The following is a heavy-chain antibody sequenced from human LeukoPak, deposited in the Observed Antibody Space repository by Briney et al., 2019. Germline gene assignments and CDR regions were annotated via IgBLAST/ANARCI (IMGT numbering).Heavy chain of an antibody. J-gene: IGHJ6*03. Sequence: ASVKVSCKASVGTFSSYAISWVRQAPGKGLEWMGLILPIFDTAHYPQKFQGRVTITADESTSTAYMELSSLRSEDTAVYYCARVGGHSGYALRYYYYYYMDVWGKGTTVTVSS. D-gene: IGHD5-12*01. V-gene: IGHV1-69*13. CDR3: ARVGGHSGYALRYYYYYYMDV. CDR1: VGTFSSYA. CDR2: ILPIFDTA.